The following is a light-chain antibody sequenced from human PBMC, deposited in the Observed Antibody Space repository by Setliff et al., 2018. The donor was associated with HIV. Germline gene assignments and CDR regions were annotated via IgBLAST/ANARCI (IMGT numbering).Light chain of an antibody. V-gene: IGLV1-40*01. CDR2: GDS. CDR1: SSNIGAGYD. CDR3: QSYDSSLSGYV. J-gene: IGLJ1*01. Sequence: QSALTQPPSVSGAPGQRVTISCTGSSSNIGAGYDVHWYQQLPGTAPKLLINGDSNRPSGVPDRFSGSKSGTSASLALTGLQAEDESDYYCQSYDSSLSGYVFGTGTKVTGL.